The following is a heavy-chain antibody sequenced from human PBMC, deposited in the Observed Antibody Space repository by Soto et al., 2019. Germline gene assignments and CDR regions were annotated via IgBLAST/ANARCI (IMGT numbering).Heavy chain of an antibody. Sequence: SGPTLVNPTQTLTLTCTFSWFSLSTSGMRVSWIRQPPGKALEWLARIDWDDDKYYSTSLKTRLTISKDTSKNQVVLTMTNMDPVDTATYYCARMVVVVAATGYYYYMDVWGKGTTVTVS. J-gene: IGHJ6*03. CDR3: ARMVVVVAATGYYYYMDV. CDR1: WFSLSTSGMR. D-gene: IGHD2-15*01. V-gene: IGHV2-70*04. CDR2: IDWDDDK.